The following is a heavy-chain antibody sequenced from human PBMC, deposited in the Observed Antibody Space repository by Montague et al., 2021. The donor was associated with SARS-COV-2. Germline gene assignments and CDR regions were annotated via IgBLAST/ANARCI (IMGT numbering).Heavy chain of an antibody. D-gene: IGHD6-6*01. CDR2: ISPTGST. Sequence: SETLSLTCDVYGGSFSRYFWSWIRQPPGRGPELIGHISPTGSTRYNPSFDSRVTISLDTSKSRLSLELTSVTVADTSIYFCVRAPNEYYFDYWGQGTPVSVSS. CDR3: VRAPNEYYFDY. CDR1: GGSFSRYF. J-gene: IGHJ4*02. V-gene: IGHV4-34*01.